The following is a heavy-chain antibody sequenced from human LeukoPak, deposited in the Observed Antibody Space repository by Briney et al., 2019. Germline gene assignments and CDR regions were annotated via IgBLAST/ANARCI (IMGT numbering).Heavy chain of an antibody. J-gene: IGHJ6*03. Sequence: SETLSLTCAVYGGSFSDYYWTWIRQPPGKGLEWIGEINHSGSTNYNPSLKSRVTISVDTSKNQFSLKLSSVTAVDTAVYYCARGVPSGGYSVQQLVWGSYYYMDVWGSGTTVTVSS. V-gene: IGHV4-34*01. CDR3: ARGVPSGGYSVQQLVWGSYYYMDV. D-gene: IGHD3-10*01. CDR2: INHSGST. CDR1: GGSFSDYY.